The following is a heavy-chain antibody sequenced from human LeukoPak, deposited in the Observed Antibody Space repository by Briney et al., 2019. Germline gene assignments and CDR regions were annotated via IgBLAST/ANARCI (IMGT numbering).Heavy chain of an antibody. Sequence: SETLSLTCTVSGVSISSSSYYWGWIRQPPGKGLEWIGGIYYSGNTYYNPSLKSRVTISVDRSKSQFSLKLSSVTAADTAVYYCARITFVVEGYGMDVWGQGTTVTVSS. J-gene: IGHJ6*02. V-gene: IGHV4-39*07. CDR3: ARITFVVEGYGMDV. CDR2: IYYSGNT. CDR1: GVSISSSSYY. D-gene: IGHD2-21*01.